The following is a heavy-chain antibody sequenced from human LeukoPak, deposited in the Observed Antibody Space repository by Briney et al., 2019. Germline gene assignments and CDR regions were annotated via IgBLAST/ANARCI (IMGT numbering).Heavy chain of an antibody. J-gene: IGHJ5*02. CDR2: INPNSGGT. D-gene: IGHD6-13*01. Sequence: ASVTVSFTASGYTLTGYYMHWVRQAPGQGLEWMGWINPNSGGTNYAQKFQGRVTMTRDTSISTAYMELSRLRSDDTAVYYCARDLSSSWSPRFDPWGQGTLVTVSS. CDR3: ARDLSSSWSPRFDP. V-gene: IGHV1-2*02. CDR1: GYTLTGYY.